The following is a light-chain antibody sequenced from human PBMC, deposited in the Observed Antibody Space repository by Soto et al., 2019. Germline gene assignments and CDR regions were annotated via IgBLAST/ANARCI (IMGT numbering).Light chain of an antibody. CDR1: SSNIGAGYD. CDR2: VNT. V-gene: IGLV1-40*01. CDR3: QSYDSSLSGVV. Sequence: QSVLTQPPSMSGAPGQRVTISCTGSSSNIGAGYDVHWYQQLPGTAPKLLIYVNTNRPSGVPDRCSGSKSGSSASLAITGLQAEDEADYYCQSYDSSLSGVVFGGGTKLNVL. J-gene: IGLJ2*01.